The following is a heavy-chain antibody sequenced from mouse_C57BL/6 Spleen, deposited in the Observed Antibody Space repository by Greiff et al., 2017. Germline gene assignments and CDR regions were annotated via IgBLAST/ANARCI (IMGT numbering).Heavy chain of an antibody. Sequence: QVQLKQSGSELRSPGSSVKLSCKDFDSEVFPIAYMSWVRQKPGHGFEWIGGILPSIGRTIYGEKFEDKATLDADTLSNTAYLELNSLTSEDSAIDYCAREGTGRYFDVWGTGTTVTVSS. V-gene: IGHV15-2*01. CDR1: DSEVFPIAY. D-gene: IGHD4-1*01. CDR2: ILPSIGRT. CDR3: AREGTGRYFDV. J-gene: IGHJ1*03.